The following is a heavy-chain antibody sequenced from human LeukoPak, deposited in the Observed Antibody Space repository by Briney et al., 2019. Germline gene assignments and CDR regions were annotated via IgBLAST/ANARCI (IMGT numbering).Heavy chain of an antibody. CDR2: VGTDSDT. V-gene: IGHV3-23*01. CDR1: GFTFRTSA. Sequence: GGSLRLSCAASGFTFRTSAFSWVRQSPGRGLEWVSTVGTDSDTYYADSVKGRFTISRDNSKNTVYLQMTGLRADDTAVYYCAKKTPGIHPFDSWGQGTLVTVSP. J-gene: IGHJ4*02. CDR3: AKKTPGIHPFDS. D-gene: IGHD6-13*01.